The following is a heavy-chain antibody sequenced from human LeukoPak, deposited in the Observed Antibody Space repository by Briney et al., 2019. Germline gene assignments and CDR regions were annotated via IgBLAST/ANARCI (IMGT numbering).Heavy chain of an antibody. V-gene: IGHV3-21*01. CDR1: GFTFSSYS. D-gene: IGHD3-22*01. CDR3: AGKLDDSSGYLGDDAFDI. J-gene: IGHJ3*02. Sequence: GGSLRLSCAASGFTFSSYSMNWVRQAPGKGLEWVSSISSSSSYIYYADSVKGRFTISRDNAKNSLYLQMNSLRAEDTAVYYCAGKLDDSSGYLGDDAFDIWGQGTMVTVSS. CDR2: ISSSSSYI.